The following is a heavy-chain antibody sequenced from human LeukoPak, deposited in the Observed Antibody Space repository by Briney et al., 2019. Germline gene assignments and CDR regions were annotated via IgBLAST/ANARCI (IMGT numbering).Heavy chain of an antibody. Sequence: ASVKVSCKASGYTFTGYYIHWVRQAPGQGLEWMGWINPNTGGTNYAQKFRDRVTVTRDTSINTAYMEVSRLTSDDTAVFYCVRGNPGNWNGDTPDYWGQGTLVIVSS. CDR2: INPNTGGT. V-gene: IGHV1-2*02. D-gene: IGHD1-1*01. CDR1: GYTFTGYY. CDR3: VRGNPGNWNGDTPDY. J-gene: IGHJ4*02.